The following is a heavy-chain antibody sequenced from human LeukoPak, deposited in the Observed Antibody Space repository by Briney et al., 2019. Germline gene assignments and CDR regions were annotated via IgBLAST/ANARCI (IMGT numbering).Heavy chain of an antibody. J-gene: IGHJ1*01. D-gene: IGHD4-17*01. V-gene: IGHV3-23*01. CDR1: GFTFSSYA. Sequence: PGGSLRLSCVASGFTFSSYAMTWVRQAPGNGREGVSVVSGSGTASYYADSVKGPFTISTENPQNTLYLQMNSLRAEDTAIYYCARQAEAFGDSVTQHWGQGTLVTVSS. CDR2: VSGSGTAS. CDR3: ARQAEAFGDSVTQH.